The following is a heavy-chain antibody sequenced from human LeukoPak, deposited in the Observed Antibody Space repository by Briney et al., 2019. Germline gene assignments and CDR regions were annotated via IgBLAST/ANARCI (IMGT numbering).Heavy chain of an antibody. D-gene: IGHD2-2*02. CDR3: ARVKVYCSSTSCYTSGRWFDP. V-gene: IGHV3-30-3*01. Sequence: GGSLRLSCAASGFTFSSYAMHWVRQAPGKGLEWVAVISYDGSNKYYTDSVKGRFTISRDNSKNTLYLQMNSLRAEDTAVYYCARVKVYCSSTSCYTSGRWFDPWGQGTLVTVSS. J-gene: IGHJ5*02. CDR2: ISYDGSNK. CDR1: GFTFSSYA.